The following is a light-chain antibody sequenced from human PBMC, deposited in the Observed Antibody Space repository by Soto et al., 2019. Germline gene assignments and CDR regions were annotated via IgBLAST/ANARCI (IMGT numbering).Light chain of an antibody. CDR2: WAS. CDR3: QRYYSTPQWT. V-gene: IGKV4-1*01. Sequence: DIVMTQSPDSLAVSLGERATINCKSSQSVLYSSNNKNYLAWYQQKPGQPPKLLIYWASTRESGVPDRVSGSGSGTDFTLTISSLQAEDVAVYYCQRYYSTPQWTFGQGTKVEIK. J-gene: IGKJ1*01. CDR1: QSVLYSSNNKNY.